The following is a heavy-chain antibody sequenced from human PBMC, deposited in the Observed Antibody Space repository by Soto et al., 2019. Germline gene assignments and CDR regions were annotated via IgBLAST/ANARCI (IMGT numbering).Heavy chain of an antibody. CDR3: ARSRIRLLEWLSEGDAFDI. D-gene: IGHD3-3*01. V-gene: IGHV3-23*01. CDR1: GFTFSSYA. Sequence: GGSLRLSCAASGFTFSSYAMSWVRQAPGKGLEWVSAISGSGGSTYYADSVKGRFTISRDNSKNTLYLQMNSLRAEDTAVYYCARSRIRLLEWLSEGDAFDIWGQGTMVTVSS. CDR2: ISGSGGST. J-gene: IGHJ3*02.